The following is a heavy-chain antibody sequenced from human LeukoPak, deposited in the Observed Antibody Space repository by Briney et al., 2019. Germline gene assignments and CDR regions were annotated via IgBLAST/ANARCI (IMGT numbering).Heavy chain of an antibody. Sequence: GGSLRLSCAASGFTFSKYAMSWVRQAPGKGLEWVSTINDRGTGTYYADSVKGRFTISRDNSKNTVYVLMNSLRPEDTAVYYCARGDYPYYYYYYMDVWGKGATVTVSS. CDR2: INDRGTGT. CDR1: GFTFSKYA. CDR3: ARGDYPYYYYYYMDV. J-gene: IGHJ6*03. D-gene: IGHD4-11*01. V-gene: IGHV3-23*01.